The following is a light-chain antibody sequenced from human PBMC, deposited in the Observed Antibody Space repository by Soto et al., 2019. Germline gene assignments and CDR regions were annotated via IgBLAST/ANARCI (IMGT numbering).Light chain of an antibody. CDR2: KAS. CDR3: QHWNSYSAA. J-gene: IGKJ1*01. Sequence: PATRSSYIGDRVTITCRASQTISSWLAWYQQKPGKAPKLLIYKASTLKSGVPSRFSGSGSGTEFTLTISSLQPDEFATYDAQHWNSYSAAFGQWALVDIK. CDR1: QTISSW. V-gene: IGKV1-5*03.